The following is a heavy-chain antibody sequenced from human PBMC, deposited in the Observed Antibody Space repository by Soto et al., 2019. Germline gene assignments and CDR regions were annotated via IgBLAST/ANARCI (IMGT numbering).Heavy chain of an antibody. CDR3: AREMCSSGGCSVVVYFGR. CDR2: IGGNGVST. Sequence: EVQLLESGGGLVQPGGSLRLSCAALGFTFSSYAVSWVRQAPGKGLEWVSAIGGNGVSTYYADSVRGRFTISRDNFENTLFLQVNSLRAEDTAVYYCAREMCSSGGCSVVVYFGRWGQGSLVSVSS. J-gene: IGHJ4*02. V-gene: IGHV3-23*01. D-gene: IGHD6-19*01. CDR1: GFTFSSYA.